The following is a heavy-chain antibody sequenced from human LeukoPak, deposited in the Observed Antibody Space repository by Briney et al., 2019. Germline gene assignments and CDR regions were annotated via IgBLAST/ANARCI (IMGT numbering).Heavy chain of an antibody. V-gene: IGHV3-30*18. CDR3: AKATSGNEDVSEAGGGWFDP. J-gene: IGHJ5*02. CDR2: ISFDGSNK. CDR1: GFTFSNYG. Sequence: SGGSLRLSCAASGFTFSNYGMHWVRQAPGKGLEWVAVISFDGSNKFYSDSLKGRFTISRDNSKNALHLQMESLRPDDTGVYYCAKATSGNEDVSEAGGGWFDPWGQGTLVTVSS. D-gene: IGHD2-2*01.